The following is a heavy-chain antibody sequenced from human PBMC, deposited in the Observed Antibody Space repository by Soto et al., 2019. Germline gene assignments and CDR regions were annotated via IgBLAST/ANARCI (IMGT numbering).Heavy chain of an antibody. V-gene: IGHV3-9*01. CDR2: ISWNSGKI. Sequence: EVQWVESGGGLVQSGRSLRLSCAASGFIIDDYAMHWVRQAPGKGLEWVSVISWNSGKIEYADSVRGRFIISRDNAKNSLYLQMNSLRPEDTAMYYCLKEMLQTDTFDMWGQGTMVTVSS. D-gene: IGHD3-16*01. CDR3: LKEMLQTDTFDM. CDR1: GFIIDDYA. J-gene: IGHJ3*02.